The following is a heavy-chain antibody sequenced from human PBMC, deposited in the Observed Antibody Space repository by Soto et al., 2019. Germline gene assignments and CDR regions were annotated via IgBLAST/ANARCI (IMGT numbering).Heavy chain of an antibody. D-gene: IGHD6-13*01. CDR1: GFTFSSYG. V-gene: IGHV3-30*18. CDR2: ISHDGSNK. CDR3: AKPQYSSSWYNYFDY. J-gene: IGHJ4*02. Sequence: GGSLRLSCAASGFTFSSYGMHWVRQAPGKGLEWVAVISHDGSNKYYADSVKGRFTISRDNSKNTLYLQMNSLRAEDTAVYYCAKPQYSSSWYNYFDYWGQGTLVTVSS.